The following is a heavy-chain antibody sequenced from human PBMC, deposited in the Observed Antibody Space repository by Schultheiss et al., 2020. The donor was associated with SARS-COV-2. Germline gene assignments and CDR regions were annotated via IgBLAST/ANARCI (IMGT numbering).Heavy chain of an antibody. V-gene: IGHV3-21*01. CDR1: GFTFSSYS. CDR3: ARDDDYYDSSGYGY. D-gene: IGHD3-22*01. Sequence: GGSLRLSCAASGFTFSSYSMNWVRQAPGKGLEWVSSISSSSSYIYYADSVKGRFTISRDNAKNSLYLQMNSLRAEDTAVYYCARDDDYYDSSGYGYWGQGTLVTVSS. J-gene: IGHJ4*02. CDR2: ISSSSSYI.